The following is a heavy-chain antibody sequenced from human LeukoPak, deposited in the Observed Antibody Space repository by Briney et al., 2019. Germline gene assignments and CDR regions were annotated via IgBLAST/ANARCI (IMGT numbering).Heavy chain of an antibody. Sequence: GGSLRLSCAASGFTFSSYNMNWVRQAPGKGLEWVSSIGSSSDYIYYADSVKGRFTISRDNAKNSPYLQMNSLRAEDTAVYYCARRSGIAVAGAFDYWGQGTLVTVSS. CDR1: GFTFSSYN. CDR2: IGSSSDYI. J-gene: IGHJ4*02. D-gene: IGHD6-19*01. CDR3: ARRSGIAVAGAFDY. V-gene: IGHV3-21*04.